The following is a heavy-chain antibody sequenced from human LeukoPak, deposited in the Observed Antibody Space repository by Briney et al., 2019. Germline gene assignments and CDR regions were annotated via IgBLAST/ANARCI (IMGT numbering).Heavy chain of an antibody. CDR1: GFTFSSYW. D-gene: IGHD3-10*01. V-gene: IGHV3-7*01. Sequence: GGSLRLSCAASGFTFSSYWMSWVRQAPGKGLEWVANIKQDGSEKYYVDSVKGRFTISRDNAKNSLYLQMDSLRAEDTAVYYCARLQYSFLYGSGSYGVDYWGQGTLVTVSS. J-gene: IGHJ4*02. CDR2: IKQDGSEK. CDR3: ARLQYSFLYGSGSYGVDY.